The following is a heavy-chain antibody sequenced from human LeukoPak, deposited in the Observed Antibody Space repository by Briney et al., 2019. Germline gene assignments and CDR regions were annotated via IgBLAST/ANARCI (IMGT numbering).Heavy chain of an antibody. D-gene: IGHD3-10*01. CDR2: IYYSGST. CDR1: GGSISSYY. V-gene: IGHV4-59*08. J-gene: IGHJ6*02. CDR3: ARHDIRPAGSSEGYYGMDV. Sequence: SETLSLTCTVSGGSISSYYWSWIRQPPGKGLEWMGYIYYSGSTNYNPSLKSRVTISVDTSKNQFSLKLSSVTAADTAVYYCARHDIRPAGSSEGYYGMDVWGQGTTVTVSS.